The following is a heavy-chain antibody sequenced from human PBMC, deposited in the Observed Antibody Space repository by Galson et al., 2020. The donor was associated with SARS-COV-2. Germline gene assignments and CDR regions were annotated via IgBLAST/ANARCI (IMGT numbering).Heavy chain of an antibody. J-gene: IGHJ5*02. CDR1: GYTLTELY. V-gene: IGHV1-24*01. D-gene: IGHD3-3*01. CDR2: FDPEDGET. CDR3: ATGPAILPVFSWFDP. Sequence: ASVKVSCQVSGYTLTELYMHWVRQAPGKGLEWMGGFDPEDGETIYAQKFQGRVTMTEDTSTDTAYMELSSLRSEDTAVYYCATGPAILPVFSWFDPWGQGTLVTVSS.